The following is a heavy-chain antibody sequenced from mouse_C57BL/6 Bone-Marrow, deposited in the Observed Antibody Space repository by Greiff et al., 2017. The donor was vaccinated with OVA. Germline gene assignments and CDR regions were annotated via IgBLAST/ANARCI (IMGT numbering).Heavy chain of an antibody. V-gene: IGHV14-4*01. Sequence: VQLKQSGAELVRPGASVKLSCTASGFNIKDDYMHWVKQRPEQGLEWIGWIDPENGDTEYASKFQGKATITADTSSNTAYLQLGSLTSEDTAVYYCTPYYSGTSYYFDYWGQGTTLTVSS. CDR1: GFNIKDDY. CDR3: TPYYSGTSYYFDY. CDR2: IDPENGDT. D-gene: IGHD1-1*01. J-gene: IGHJ2*01.